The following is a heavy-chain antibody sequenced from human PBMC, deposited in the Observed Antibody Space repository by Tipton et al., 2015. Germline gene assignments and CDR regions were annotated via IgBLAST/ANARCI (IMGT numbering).Heavy chain of an antibody. J-gene: IGHJ4*02. V-gene: IGHV3-21*01. D-gene: IGHD6-13*01. Sequence: SLRLSSAASGFTFTNYSNYSMNWVRQAPGKGLEWVSSISSSGRHIYYTDSVKGRFTISRDNAKNSLYLQMNSLRAEDTAVYYCARAVISADSYWGQGTLVTVSS. CDR1: GFTFTNYSNYS. CDR2: ISSSGRHI. CDR3: ARAVISADSY.